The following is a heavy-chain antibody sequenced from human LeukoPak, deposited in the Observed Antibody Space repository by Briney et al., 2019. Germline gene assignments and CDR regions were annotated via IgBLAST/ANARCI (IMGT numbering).Heavy chain of an antibody. CDR2: MNPNSGNT. CDR1: GYTFTNYD. V-gene: IGHV1-8*01. CDR3: ARGPYCSSFSCPYWFDP. J-gene: IGHJ5*02. Sequence: ASVKVSCKASGYTFTNYDINWVRQATGQGLELMGWMNPNSGNTGYAQKFQGRVTMTRNTSISTAYMELSSLRSEDTAVYYCARGPYCSSFSCPYWFDPWGQGTPVTVSS. D-gene: IGHD2-2*01.